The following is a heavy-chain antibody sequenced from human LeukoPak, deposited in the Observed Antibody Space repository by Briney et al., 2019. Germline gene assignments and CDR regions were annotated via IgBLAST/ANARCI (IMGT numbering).Heavy chain of an antibody. CDR3: ARIGGSGSYSGHYFDH. Sequence: GGSLRLSCAVSGFTVSSNYMHWVRQAPGKGLVWVSRISTDGSVTSYADSVKGRFTISRDNAKNTMYLQMNSLRAEDTAVYYCARIGGSGSYSGHYFDHWGQGTLVTVSS. CDR2: ISTDGSVT. J-gene: IGHJ4*02. CDR1: GFTVSSNY. D-gene: IGHD3-10*01. V-gene: IGHV3-74*01.